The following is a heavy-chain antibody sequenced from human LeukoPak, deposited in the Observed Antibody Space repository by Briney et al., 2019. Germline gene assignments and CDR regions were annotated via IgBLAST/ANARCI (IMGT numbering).Heavy chain of an antibody. CDR1: GYTFTSYG. CDR3: ARDGTYYDFWSGYSPGYFDY. V-gene: IGHV1-18*01. CDR2: ISAYNGNT. Sequence: ASVKVSCKASGYTFTSYGISWVRQAPGQGLEWMGWISAYNGNTNYAQKLQGRVTMTTDTSTSTAYMELRSLRSDDTAVYYCARDGTYYDFWSGYSPGYFDYWGQGTLVTVSS. D-gene: IGHD3-3*01. J-gene: IGHJ4*02.